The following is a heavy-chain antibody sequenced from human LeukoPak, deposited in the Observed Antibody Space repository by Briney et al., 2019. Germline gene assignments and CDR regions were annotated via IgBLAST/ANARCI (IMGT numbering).Heavy chain of an antibody. Sequence: RSETLSLTCTVSGGSISSYYWSWIRQPPGKGLEWIGYIYYSGSTNYNPSLKSRVTISVDTSKNQFSLKLRSVTAADTAVYYCATYYYDSSGYYYFDYWGQGTLVTVSS. CDR3: ATYYYDSSGYYYFDY. CDR2: IYYSGST. CDR1: GGSISSYY. V-gene: IGHV4-59*01. J-gene: IGHJ4*02. D-gene: IGHD3-22*01.